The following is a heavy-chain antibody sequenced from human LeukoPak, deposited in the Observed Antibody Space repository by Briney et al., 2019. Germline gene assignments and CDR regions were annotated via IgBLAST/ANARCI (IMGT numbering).Heavy chain of an antibody. D-gene: IGHD3-10*01. CDR3: AKDGKLLWFGESYHVDY. V-gene: IGHV3-30*02. CDR2: IRYDGSNK. Sequence: GGSLRLSCAASGFTFSSYGMHWVRQAPGKVLEWVAFIRYDGSNKYYADSVKGRFTISRDNSKNTLYLQMNSLRAEDTAVYYCAKDGKLLWFGESYHVDYWGQGTLVTVSS. CDR1: GFTFSSYG. J-gene: IGHJ4*02.